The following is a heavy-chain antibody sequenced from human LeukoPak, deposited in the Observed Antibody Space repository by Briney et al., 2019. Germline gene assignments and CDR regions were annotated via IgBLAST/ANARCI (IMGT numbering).Heavy chain of an antibody. CDR2: INPTSGGT. V-gene: IGHV1-2*02. Sequence: ASVKVSCKTSGYTFTGYYIQWVRQAPGQGLEWMGYINPTSGGTNYAQEFQGRVTMTRDTSISTAYMELSRLRSDDTAVYYCARDLASSGSRVLAFDIWGQGTMVTVSS. CDR1: GYTFTGYY. D-gene: IGHD1-26*01. CDR3: ARDLASSGSRVLAFDI. J-gene: IGHJ3*02.